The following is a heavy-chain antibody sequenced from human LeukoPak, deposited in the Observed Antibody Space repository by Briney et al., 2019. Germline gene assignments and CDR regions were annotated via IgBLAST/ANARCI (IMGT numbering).Heavy chain of an antibody. V-gene: IGHV3-33*06. CDR1: GFTFSVFG. Sequence: GRSLRLSCAASGFTFSVFGMHWVRQAPGKGLEWVAIIRKDGSNIYYADSVKGRFTISRDNSKNTLYLQMNSLRAEDTAVYYCAKDDDIVVVPAAPLGYWGQGTLVTVSS. J-gene: IGHJ4*02. CDR3: AKDDDIVVVPAAPLGY. CDR2: IRKDGSNI. D-gene: IGHD2-2*01.